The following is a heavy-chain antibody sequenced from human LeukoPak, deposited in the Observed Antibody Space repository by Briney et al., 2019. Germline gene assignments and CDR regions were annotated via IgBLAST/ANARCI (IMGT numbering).Heavy chain of an antibody. V-gene: IGHV1-69*04. D-gene: IGHD4-17*01. Sequence: ASVKVSCKASGGTFSSYAISWVRQAPGQGLEWMGRIIPILGIANYAQKFQGRVTITADKSTSTAYMELSSLRSEDTAVYYCASVYGDSGDAFDIWGQGTMVTVSS. CDR1: GGTFSSYA. CDR3: ASVYGDSGDAFDI. CDR2: IIPILGIA. J-gene: IGHJ3*02.